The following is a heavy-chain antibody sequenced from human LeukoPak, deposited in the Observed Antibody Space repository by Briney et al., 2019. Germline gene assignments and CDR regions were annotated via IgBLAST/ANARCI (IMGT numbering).Heavy chain of an antibody. D-gene: IGHD1-1*01. CDR3: ARAASGQYNWNDVSHYYMDV. Sequence: ASVKVSCKVSGYTLTELSMHWVRQAPGKGLEWMGGFDPEDGETIYAQKFQGRVTMTEDTSTDTAYMELSSLRSEDTAVYYCARAASGQYNWNDVSHYYMDVWGKGTTVTVSS. CDR2: FDPEDGET. J-gene: IGHJ6*03. V-gene: IGHV1-24*01. CDR1: GYTLTELS.